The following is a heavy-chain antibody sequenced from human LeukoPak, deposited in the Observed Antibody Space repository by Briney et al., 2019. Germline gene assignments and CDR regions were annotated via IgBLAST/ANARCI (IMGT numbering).Heavy chain of an antibody. D-gene: IGHD3-9*01. CDR1: GYTFSNYG. V-gene: IGHV1-18*01. CDR3: ARAPYDILTGYGDDH. J-gene: IGHJ4*02. CDR2: ISAYNGNT. Sequence: ASVKASCKASGYTFSNYGISWVRQAPGQGLEWMGWISAYNGNTNYAQRLQGRVTMTTDTSTSTAYMELRSLTSDDAAVYYCARAPYDILTGYGDDHWGQGTLVTVSS.